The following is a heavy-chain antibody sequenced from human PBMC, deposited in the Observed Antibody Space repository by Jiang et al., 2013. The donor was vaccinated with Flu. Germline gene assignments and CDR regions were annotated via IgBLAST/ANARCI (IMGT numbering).Heavy chain of an antibody. Sequence: GAEVKKPGASVKVSCKASGYTFTAYYMHWVRQAPGQGLEWMGIINPSGGSTSYAQKFQGRVTMTRDTSISTAYMELSRLRSDDTAVYYCARLSYSGYSQWGQGTLVTVSS. D-gene: IGHD5-12*01. J-gene: IGHJ4*02. CDR1: GYTFTAYY. CDR3: ARLSYSGYSQ. V-gene: IGHV1-46*03. CDR2: INPSGGST.